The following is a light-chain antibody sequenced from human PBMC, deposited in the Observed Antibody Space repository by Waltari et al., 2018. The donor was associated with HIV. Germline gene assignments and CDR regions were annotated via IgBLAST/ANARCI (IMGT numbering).Light chain of an antibody. J-gene: IGLJ1*01. CDR1: SSDVGGYKY. V-gene: IGLV2-11*01. CDR3: SSYAGAYTYV. CDR2: NGN. Sequence: QSALTQPRSVSGSPGQSITISCTGTSSDVGGYKYVSWYQQHPGKSPKLIIYNGNTRTSGVPDRFCGTKSGNTAALTISVLQADDEADYYCSSYAGAYTYVFGSGTKVTVL.